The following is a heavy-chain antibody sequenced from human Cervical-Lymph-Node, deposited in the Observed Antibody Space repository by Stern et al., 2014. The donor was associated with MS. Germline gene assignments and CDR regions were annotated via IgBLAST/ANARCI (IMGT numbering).Heavy chain of an antibody. CDR3: ARGHWELLGNNYFDS. J-gene: IGHJ4*02. D-gene: IGHD1-26*01. Sequence: QVQLVQSGPGLVKPSQTLSLTCTVSGASISSGTSYWSWIRQPAGGGLEWIGRLHASGATYYNPSLKSRVTISGDTSKNQFPLNLNSVTAADTAVYYCARGHWELLGNNYFDSWGQGTLVTVSS. CDR2: LHASGAT. V-gene: IGHV4-61*02. CDR1: GASISSGTSY.